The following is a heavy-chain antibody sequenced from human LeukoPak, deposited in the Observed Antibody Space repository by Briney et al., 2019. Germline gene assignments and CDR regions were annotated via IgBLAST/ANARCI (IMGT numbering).Heavy chain of an antibody. J-gene: IGHJ6*02. CDR1: GYTFTSYG. D-gene: IGHD6-13*01. Sequence: GASVKVSCKASGYTFTSYGISWVRQAPGQGLEWMGWISAYNGNTNYAQKLQGRVTMTTDTSTSTAYMELSSLRSEDTAVYYCARVVAAAGFYYYYYYGMDVWGQGTTVTVSS. V-gene: IGHV1-18*01. CDR2: ISAYNGNT. CDR3: ARVVAAAGFYYYYYYGMDV.